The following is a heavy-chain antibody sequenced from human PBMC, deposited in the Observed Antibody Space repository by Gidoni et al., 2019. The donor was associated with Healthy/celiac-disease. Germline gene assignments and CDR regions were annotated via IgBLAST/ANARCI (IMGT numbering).Heavy chain of an antibody. J-gene: IGHJ4*02. CDR1: GFTFGDYA. CDR3: TRDYDSSGYYLDY. Sequence: EVQLVESGGGLVKPGRSLRLSCTASGFTFGDYAMSWFRQAPGKGLEWVGCIRSKAYGGTTEYAASVKGRFTISRDDSKSIAYLQMNSLKTEDTAVYYCTRDYDSSGYYLDYWGQGTLVTVSS. CDR2: IRSKAYGGTT. D-gene: IGHD3-22*01. V-gene: IGHV3-49*05.